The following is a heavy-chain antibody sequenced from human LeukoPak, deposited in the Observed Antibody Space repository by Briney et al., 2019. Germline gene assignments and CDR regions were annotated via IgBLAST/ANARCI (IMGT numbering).Heavy chain of an antibody. CDR1: GGTFSSYP. Sequence: SVKVSCKASGGTFSSYPISWVRQAPGQGLEWMGGIIPIFGTANYAQKFQGRVTITADESTSTAYMELSSLRSEDTAVYYCARDSRPKSTIFGVAMGIWGQGTLVTVSS. CDR2: IIPIFGTA. CDR3: ARDSRPKSTIFGVAMGI. V-gene: IGHV1-69*13. J-gene: IGHJ4*02. D-gene: IGHD3-3*01.